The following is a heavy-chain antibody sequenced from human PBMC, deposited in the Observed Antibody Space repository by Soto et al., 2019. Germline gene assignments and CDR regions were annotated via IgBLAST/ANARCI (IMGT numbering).Heavy chain of an antibody. Sequence: QVTLKESGPVLVKPTETLTLTCTVSGFSLGNARMGVSWIRQPPGKALEWLAHICSNDEKSYSTSLKSRLTISKDTSKSQVVLTMTNMDPVDTATYYCARIVTIHYGMDVWGQGTTVTVSS. CDR3: ARIVTIHYGMDV. V-gene: IGHV2-26*01. CDR2: ICSNDEK. CDR1: GFSLGNARMG. D-gene: IGHD3-3*01. J-gene: IGHJ6*02.